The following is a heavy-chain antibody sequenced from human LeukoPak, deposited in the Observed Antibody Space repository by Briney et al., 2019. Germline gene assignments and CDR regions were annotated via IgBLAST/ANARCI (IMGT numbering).Heavy chain of an antibody. CDR1: GGSISSYD. CDR2: IYTSGST. V-gene: IGHV4-4*07. Sequence: PSETLSLTCTVAGGSISSYDWSWIRQPAGKGLEWIGRIYTSGSTNYNPSLKSRVTISVAKSKTQFSLKLSSVTAADTAVYYCASPDPEGDAFDIWGQGTMVTVSS. CDR3: ASPDPEGDAFDI. D-gene: IGHD1-14*01. J-gene: IGHJ3*02.